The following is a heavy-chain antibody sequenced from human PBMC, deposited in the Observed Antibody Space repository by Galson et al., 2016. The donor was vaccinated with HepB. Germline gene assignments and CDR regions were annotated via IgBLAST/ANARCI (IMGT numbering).Heavy chain of an antibody. Sequence: CAISGDSVSSNSAAWNWIRQSPSRGLEWLGRTYYRSKWYNDYALSVKSRTTINPGTSKNQFSLHLTSVTPEDTAVYYCAREPGHGSGGSCYSGGMDVWGQGTTVTVSS. CDR3: AREPGHGSGGSCYSGGMDV. V-gene: IGHV6-1*01. CDR2: TYYRSKWYN. J-gene: IGHJ6*02. CDR1: GDSVSSNSAA. D-gene: IGHD2-15*01.